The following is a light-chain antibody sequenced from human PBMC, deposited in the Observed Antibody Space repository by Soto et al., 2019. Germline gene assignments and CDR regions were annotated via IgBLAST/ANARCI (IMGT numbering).Light chain of an antibody. CDR3: LQYIHWPFT. CDR2: DAS. CDR1: QSVSSY. Sequence: EIVLTQSPATLSLSPLEIATLSFMASQSVSSYLAWYQQKPGQAPRLLIYDASNRATGIPARFSGSGSGTDFALTISSLEPEDFAVYYCLQYIHWPFTFGPGTKVDIK. V-gene: IGKV3-11*01. J-gene: IGKJ3*01.